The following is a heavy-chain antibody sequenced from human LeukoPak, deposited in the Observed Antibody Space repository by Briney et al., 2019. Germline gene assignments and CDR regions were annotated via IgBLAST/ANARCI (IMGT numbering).Heavy chain of an antibody. CDR3: VKDSKRWKTYYYESGSHYFDY. D-gene: IGHD3-10*01. J-gene: IGHJ4*02. CDR2: IRYDGSNK. V-gene: IGHV3-30*02. CDR1: GFTFSSYA. Sequence: PGRSLRLSCAASGFTFSSYAMHWVRQAPGKGLEWVAFIRYDGSNKYYADSVKGRFTISRDNSKNTLYLQMNSLRAEDTAVYYCVKDSKRWKTYYYESGSHYFDYWGQGTLATVSS.